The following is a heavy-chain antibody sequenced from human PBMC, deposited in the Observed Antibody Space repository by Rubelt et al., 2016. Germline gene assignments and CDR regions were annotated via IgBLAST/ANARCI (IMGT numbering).Heavy chain of an antibody. CDR1: GYTLTELS. J-gene: IGHJ4*02. V-gene: IGHV1-24*01. Sequence: QVQLVQSGAEVKKPGASVKVSCKVSGYTLTELSMHWVRQAPGKGLEWMGGFDPEDGETIYAQKFQGRVTMTEDASTGTAYMVLSSLRSEDTAVYYCATRSLWFGEIDRYFDYWGQGTLVTVSS. CDR2: FDPEDGET. D-gene: IGHD3-10*01. CDR3: ATRSLWFGEIDRYFDY.